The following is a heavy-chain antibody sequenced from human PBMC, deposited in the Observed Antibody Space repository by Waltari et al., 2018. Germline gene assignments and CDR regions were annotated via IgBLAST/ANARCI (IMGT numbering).Heavy chain of an antibody. J-gene: IGHJ4*02. D-gene: IGHD2-2*01. V-gene: IGHV1-46*01. CDR3: ARAASTYCSTTSCPGDY. CDR2: INPSDDTK. CDR1: GYTFTRHY. Sequence: KVSCKASGYTFTRHYMHWVRQAPGQGLEWMGIINPSDDTKAYTQKFQGRVTMTRDTSTNTFYMELSSLRSEDTAVYYCARAASTYCSTTSCPGDYWGQGTLVTVSS.